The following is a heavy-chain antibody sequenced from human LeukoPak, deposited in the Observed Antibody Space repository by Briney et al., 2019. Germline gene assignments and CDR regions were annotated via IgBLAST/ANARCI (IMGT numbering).Heavy chain of an antibody. D-gene: IGHD2-2*01. CDR3: ARGYHSSDM. CDR1: GFSLSDHY. Sequence: GGSLRLSCAASGFSLSDHYMDWVRQAPGKELEWVARSRIKADSYITQYAASVKGRFIISRDDSKNSLYLQMDSLKTEDTAIYYCARGYHSSDMWGQGTVVTVSS. J-gene: IGHJ3*02. CDR2: SRIKADSYIT. V-gene: IGHV3-72*01.